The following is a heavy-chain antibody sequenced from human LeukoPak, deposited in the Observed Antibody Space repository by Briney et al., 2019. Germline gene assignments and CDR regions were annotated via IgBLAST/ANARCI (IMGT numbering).Heavy chain of an antibody. CDR3: VKEIDSSGYFDF. D-gene: IGHD3-22*01. J-gene: IGHJ4*02. CDR1: GFTFRDYA. Sequence: GGSLRLSCAASGFTFRDYAMSWVRQAPGKGLEWVSAISGSGGSTYYADSVKGRFTISRDNSKNTLYLQMNSLRAEDTAVYYCVKEIDSSGYFDFWGQGTLVTVSS. V-gene: IGHV3-23*01. CDR2: ISGSGGST.